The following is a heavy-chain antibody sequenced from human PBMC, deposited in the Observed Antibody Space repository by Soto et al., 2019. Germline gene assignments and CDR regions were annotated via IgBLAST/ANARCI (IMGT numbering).Heavy chain of an antibody. CDR2: ITPIFGTV. Sequence: GASVKVSCKASGGTFSSYSFSWVRQAPGQGLEWMGGITPIFGTVHYAQNFRGRVTITADKSTSIVHMELSSLRSEDTAVFYCAREGYTREGRVVFFSWGQGTLVTVSS. CDR1: GGTFSSYS. CDR3: AREGYTREGRVVFFS. V-gene: IGHV1-69*06. D-gene: IGHD2-15*01. J-gene: IGHJ5*02.